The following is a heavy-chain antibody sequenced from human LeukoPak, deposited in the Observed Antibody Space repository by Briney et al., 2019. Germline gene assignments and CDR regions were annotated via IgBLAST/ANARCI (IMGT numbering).Heavy chain of an antibody. J-gene: IGHJ4*02. CDR2: IKQDGSEK. CDR3: TRVRGSFSLDY. Sequence: GGSLRLSCAASGFTFSSFWMSWVRQAPGKGLEWVAYIKQDGSEKYYVDSVKGRFTISRDNAKNSLYLQMNSLRAEDTAVYSCTRVRGSFSLDYWGQGTLVTVYS. V-gene: IGHV3-7*01. D-gene: IGHD1-26*01. CDR1: GFTFSSFW.